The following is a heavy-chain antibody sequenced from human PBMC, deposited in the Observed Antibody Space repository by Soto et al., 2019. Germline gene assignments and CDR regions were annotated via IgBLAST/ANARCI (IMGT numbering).Heavy chain of an antibody. J-gene: IGHJ4*02. CDR1: GYDFTTYG. CDR3: ARGRYGDY. CDR2: ISAHNGNT. Sequence: QVHLVQSGAEVKKPGASVKVSCKGSGYDFTTYGITWVRQTPGQGLEWMAWISAHNGNTDYAQKLQGRVTVTRDTSTSTAYMELRSVRSGDTAMYYCARGRYGDYWGQGALVTVSS. D-gene: IGHD1-1*01. V-gene: IGHV1-18*01.